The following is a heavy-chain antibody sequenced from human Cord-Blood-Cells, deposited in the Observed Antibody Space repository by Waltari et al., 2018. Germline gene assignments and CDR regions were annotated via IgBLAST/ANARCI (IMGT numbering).Heavy chain of an antibody. J-gene: IGHJ4*02. V-gene: IGHV1-24*01. D-gene: IGHD3-10*01. CDR2: FDPEDGET. Sequence: QVQLVQSGAEVKKPGASVKVSCKVSGYTLTELSMNWVRQAPGKGLEWMGGFDPEDGETIYAQKFQGRFTMTEDTSTYTAYMELSSLRSEDTAVYYCATRKPRFQGVIDYWGQGTLVTVSS. CDR3: ATRKPRFQGVIDY. CDR1: GYTLTELS.